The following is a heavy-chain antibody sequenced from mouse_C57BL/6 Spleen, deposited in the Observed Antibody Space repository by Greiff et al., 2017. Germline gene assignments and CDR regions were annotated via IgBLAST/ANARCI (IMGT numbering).Heavy chain of an antibody. CDR3: AREGTMVTLKYFDV. CDR2: ISYDGSN. Sequence: VQLKESGPGLVKPSQSLSLTCSVTGYSITSDYYWNWIRQFPGNKLEWMGYISYDGSNNYNPSLKNRISITRDTSKNQFFLKLNSVTTEDTATYYCAREGTMVTLKYFDVWGTGTTVTVSS. V-gene: IGHV3-6*01. J-gene: IGHJ1*03. D-gene: IGHD2-2*01. CDR1: GYSITSDYY.